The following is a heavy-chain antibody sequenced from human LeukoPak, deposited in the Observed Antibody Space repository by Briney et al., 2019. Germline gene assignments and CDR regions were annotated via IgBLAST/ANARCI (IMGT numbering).Heavy chain of an antibody. V-gene: IGHV2-5*02. Sequence: SGPTLVKPTQTLTLTCTFSGFSLTTSGVGVGWTRQPPGEALEWLAVIYWDDDKHYRPSLKSRLTIGKDTSKNQVILTMTNMDPVDTGTYFCAHVSARGYTFGLFDYWGQGILVTVSS. CDR2: IYWDDDK. CDR3: AHVSARGYTFGLFDY. D-gene: IGHD5-18*01. CDR1: GFSLTTSGVG. J-gene: IGHJ4*02.